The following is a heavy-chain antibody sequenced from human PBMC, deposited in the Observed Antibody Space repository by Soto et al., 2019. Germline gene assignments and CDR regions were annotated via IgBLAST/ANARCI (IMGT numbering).Heavy chain of an antibody. CDR3: AKDIAVAGLSDAFDI. CDR2: ISGSGGST. Sequence: WWSLRLSCSASVFTFSSYAMSWVRQAPGKGLEWVSAISGSGGSTYYADSVKGRFTISRDNSKNTLYLQMNSLRAEDTAVYYCAKDIAVAGLSDAFDIWGQGTMVTVSS. D-gene: IGHD6-19*01. J-gene: IGHJ3*02. V-gene: IGHV3-23*01. CDR1: VFTFSSYA.